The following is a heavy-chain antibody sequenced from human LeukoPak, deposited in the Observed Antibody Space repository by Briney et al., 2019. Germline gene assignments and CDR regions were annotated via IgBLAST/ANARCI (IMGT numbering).Heavy chain of an antibody. CDR2: IYPGDSDT. D-gene: IGHD3-10*01. V-gene: IGHV5-51*01. J-gene: IGHJ4*02. CDR3: ARGSGPGSYYKPLDY. CDR1: GYSFTSYW. Sequence: GESLKISCKGSGYSFTSYWIGWVRQMPGKGLEWMGIIYPGDSDTRYSPSFQGQVTISADKSISTAYLQWSSLKASDTAMHYCARGSGPGSYYKPLDYWGQGTLVTVSS.